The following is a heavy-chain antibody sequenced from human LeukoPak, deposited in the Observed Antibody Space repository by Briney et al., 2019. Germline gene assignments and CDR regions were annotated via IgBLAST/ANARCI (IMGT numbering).Heavy chain of an antibody. D-gene: IGHD3-3*01. CDR2: IYDSGST. J-gene: IGHJ4*01. CDR3: ARLGDFWIFDY. V-gene: IGHV4-39*01. CDR1: GVSIRSSYYY. Sequence: SETLSLTCTVSGVSIRSSYYYWGWIRQPPGKGLEWIGSIYDSGSTYYNPSLKSRVTISVDTSKNQFSLKLSSVTAADTAVYYCARLGDFWIFDYWGQGTLVTVSS.